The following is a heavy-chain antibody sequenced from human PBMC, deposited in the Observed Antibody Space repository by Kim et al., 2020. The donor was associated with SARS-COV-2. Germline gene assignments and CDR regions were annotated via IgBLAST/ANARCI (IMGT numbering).Heavy chain of an antibody. CDR2: INAGNGNT. Sequence: ASVKVSCKASGYTFTSYAMHWVRQAPGQRLEWMGWINAGNGNTKYSQKFQGRVTITRDTSASTAYMELSSLRSEDTAVYYCARDLGSSGYYDAFDIWGQGTMVTVSS. CDR3: ARDLGSSGYYDAFDI. CDR1: GYTFTSYA. V-gene: IGHV1-3*01. J-gene: IGHJ3*02. D-gene: IGHD3-22*01.